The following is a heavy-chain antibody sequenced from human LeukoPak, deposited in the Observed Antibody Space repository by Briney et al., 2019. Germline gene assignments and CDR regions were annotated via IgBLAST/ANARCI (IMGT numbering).Heavy chain of an antibody. D-gene: IGHD5-18*01. CDR3: ARDWQWLDAFDI. Sequence: GGSLRLSCAASGFTFNNAWMNWVRQAPGKGLEWVSAISGSGGSTYYADSVKGRFTISRDNSKNTLYLQMNSLRAEDTAVYYCARDWQWLDAFDIWGQGTMVTVSS. J-gene: IGHJ3*02. V-gene: IGHV3-23*01. CDR2: ISGSGGST. CDR1: GFTFNNAW.